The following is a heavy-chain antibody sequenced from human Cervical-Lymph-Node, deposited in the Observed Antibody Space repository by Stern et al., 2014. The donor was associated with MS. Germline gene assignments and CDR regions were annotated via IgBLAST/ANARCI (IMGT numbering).Heavy chain of an antibody. V-gene: IGHV3-7*01. D-gene: IGHD3-16*01. CDR3: ARADWGSVDY. CDR2: IKQDGSEK. J-gene: IGHJ4*02. Sequence: VQLVQSGGGLVQPGGSLRLSCAASGFTFSNYWMSWVRQAPGKGLEWVANIKQDGSEKYYVDSVKGRFTISRDNAKNSLYLQMNSLRAEDTAVYYCARADWGSVDYWGQGTLVTVSS. CDR1: GFTFSNYW.